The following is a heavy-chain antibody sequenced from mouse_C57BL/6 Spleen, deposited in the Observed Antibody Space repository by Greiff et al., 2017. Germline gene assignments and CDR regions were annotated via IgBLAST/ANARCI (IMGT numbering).Heavy chain of an antibody. CDR2: IYPSDSDT. CDR1: GYTFTSYW. V-gene: IGHV1-61*01. D-gene: IGHD3-2*02. CDR3: AAQATGSMDY. Sequence: QVQLHQPGAELVRPGSSVKLSCKASGYTFTSYWLDWVKQRPGQGLEWIGNIYPSDSDTHYNQQFKDQATLTVDKSSSTASMQLSSLTSEDSAVYYCAAQATGSMDYWGQGTSVTVSS. J-gene: IGHJ4*01.